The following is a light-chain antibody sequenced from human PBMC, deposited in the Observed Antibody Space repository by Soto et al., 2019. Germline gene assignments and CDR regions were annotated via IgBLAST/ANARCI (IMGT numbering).Light chain of an antibody. CDR2: EIG. CDR1: TGDIGGYNF. J-gene: IGLJ1*01. CDR3: ASYTSTSTLV. Sequence: QSVLTQPASVSWSPGQSITISCIGTTGDIGGYNFVSWYQQQPGKAPQLMIHEIGNRPSGVSNRFSASKSDNTASLTISGLQPEDEADYYCASYTSTSTLVFGTGTKVTVL. V-gene: IGLV2-14*01.